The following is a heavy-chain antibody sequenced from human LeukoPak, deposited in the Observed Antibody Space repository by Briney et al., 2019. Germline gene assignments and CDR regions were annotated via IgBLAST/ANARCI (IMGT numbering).Heavy chain of an antibody. D-gene: IGHD3-16*02. CDR3: ARERLSNWFDP. CDR1: GGSISSGSYY. Sequence: PSQTLSLTCTVFGGSISSGSYYWSWIRQPAGKGLEWIGRIYTSGSTNYNPSLKSRVTISVDTSKNQFSLKLSSVTAADTAVYYCARERLSNWFDPWGQGTLVTVSS. V-gene: IGHV4-61*02. CDR2: IYTSGST. J-gene: IGHJ5*02.